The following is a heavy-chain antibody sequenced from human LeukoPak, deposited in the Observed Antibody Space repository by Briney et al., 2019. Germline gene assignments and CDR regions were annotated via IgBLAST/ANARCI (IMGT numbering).Heavy chain of an antibody. D-gene: IGHD2/OR15-2a*01. CDR2: IYYSGST. CDR1: GGSISSYY. CDR3: ARGKYYYYFDY. Sequence: PSETLSLTCTVSGGSISSYYWSWIRQPPGKGLEWIGYIYYSGSTNSNPSLKSRVTISVDTSKNQFSLRLSSVTAADTAVYYCARGKYYYYFDYWGQGTLLTVSS. V-gene: IGHV4-59*01. J-gene: IGHJ4*02.